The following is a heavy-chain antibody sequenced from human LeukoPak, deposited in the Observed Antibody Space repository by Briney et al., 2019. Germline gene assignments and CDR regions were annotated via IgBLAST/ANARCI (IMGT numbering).Heavy chain of an antibody. CDR3: ARGPGIAVAGTWDY. CDR2: NNHRGST. J-gene: IGHJ4*02. D-gene: IGHD6-19*01. V-gene: IGHV4-34*01. Sequence: SETLSLTCAVYGGSFSGYYWSWIRQPPGKGLEWIGENNHRGSTNYNPALKSRVTISVDTSKNQFSLKLSSVTAADTAVYYGARGPGIAVAGTWDYWGQGTLVTVSS. CDR1: GGSFSGYY.